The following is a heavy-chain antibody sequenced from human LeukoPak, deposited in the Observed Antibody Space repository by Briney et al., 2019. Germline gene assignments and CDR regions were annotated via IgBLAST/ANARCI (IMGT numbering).Heavy chain of an antibody. CDR3: ARDRGNGFNSSFFDY. D-gene: IGHD5-24*01. J-gene: IGHJ4*02. CDR2: ISGSGGST. Sequence: QTGGSLRLSCAASGVTFSSYGMSWGRQAPAKGLEWVSAISGSGGSTYYADSVKGRFTISRDNAKNSLFLQMNSLRAEDTALYYCARDRGNGFNSSFFDYWGQGTLVTVSS. CDR1: GVTFSSYG. V-gene: IGHV3-23*01.